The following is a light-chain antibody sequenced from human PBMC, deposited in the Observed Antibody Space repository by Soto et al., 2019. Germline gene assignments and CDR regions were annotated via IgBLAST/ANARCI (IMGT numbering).Light chain of an antibody. CDR3: QQYNNWPPWT. CDR1: QSISSN. V-gene: IGKV3-15*01. J-gene: IGKJ1*01. CDR2: GAS. Sequence: EIVMTQSPATLSVSPGERATLSCRASQSISSNLAWYQQIPGQAPRLLIYGASTRATGIPARFRGSGSGTEFTLTISSMQSEDFAVYYCQQYNNWPPWTFGQGTKVEIK.